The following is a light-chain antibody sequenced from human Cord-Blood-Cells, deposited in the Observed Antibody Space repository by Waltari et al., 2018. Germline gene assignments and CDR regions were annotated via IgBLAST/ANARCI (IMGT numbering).Light chain of an antibody. Sequence: QSALTQPASVSGSPGQSITISCPGPSSDVGSYNLVSWYQQHPGKAPKLMIYEVSNRPSGVSNRFSGSKSGNTASLTISGLQAEDEADYYCSSYTSSSTVVFGGGTKLTVL. CDR2: EVS. V-gene: IGLV2-14*02. J-gene: IGLJ2*01. CDR3: SSYTSSSTVV. CDR1: SSDVGSYNL.